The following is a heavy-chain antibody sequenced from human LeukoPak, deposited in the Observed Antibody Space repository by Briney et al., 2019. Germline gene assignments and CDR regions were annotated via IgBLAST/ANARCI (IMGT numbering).Heavy chain of an antibody. CDR3: ARGPHVVAATYNWFDP. V-gene: IGHV1-2*02. J-gene: IGHJ5*02. CDR1: GYTFTGYY. Sequence: GASVKVSCKASGYTFTGYYMHWVRQAPGQGLEWMGWINPNSGGTKYAQKFQGRVTLTRDTSISTAYMELSRLRSDDTAMYYCARGPHVVAATYNWFDPWGQGTLVTVSS. CDR2: INPNSGGT. D-gene: IGHD2-15*01.